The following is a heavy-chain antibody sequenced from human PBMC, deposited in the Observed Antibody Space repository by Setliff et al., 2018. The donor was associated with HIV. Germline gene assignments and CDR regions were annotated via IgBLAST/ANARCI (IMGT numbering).Heavy chain of an antibody. Sequence: SETLSLTWTVSGASISSGGYYWNWIRQLPGKGLEWIGYILDSGSTYYNPSLRGRLSMSIDTSANQFSVELTSVTAADTALYFCARVPNWGSAPFAYDVWGLGTMVTVSS. J-gene: IGHJ3*01. CDR1: GASISSGGYY. CDR3: ARVPNWGSAPFAYDV. CDR2: ILDSGST. D-gene: IGHD7-27*01. V-gene: IGHV4-31*02.